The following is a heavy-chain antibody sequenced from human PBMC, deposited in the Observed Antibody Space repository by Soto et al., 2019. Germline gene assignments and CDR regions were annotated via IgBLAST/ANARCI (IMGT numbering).Heavy chain of an antibody. CDR2: IDPSDSYT. Sequence: LGESLKISCKGSGYSFTSYWISWVRQMPGKGLEWMGRIDPSDSYTNYSPSFQGHVTISADKSISTAYLQWSSLKASDTAMYYCTVDTAWSARMNYYFDYWGQGTLVTVSS. CDR1: GYSFTSYW. CDR3: TVDTAWSARMNYYFDY. V-gene: IGHV5-10-1*01. J-gene: IGHJ4*02. D-gene: IGHD5-18*01.